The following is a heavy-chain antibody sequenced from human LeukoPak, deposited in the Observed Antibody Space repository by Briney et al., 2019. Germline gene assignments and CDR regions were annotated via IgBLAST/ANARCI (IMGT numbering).Heavy chain of an antibody. D-gene: IGHD6-6*01. CDR2: IDPSDSYT. CDR1: GYTFTNYW. Sequence: GESLRISCKSSGYTFTNYWISWVRQMPGKGLEWMGRIDPSDSYTNYSPAFQGHVTISADKSFSTAYLQWGSLKASDTAMYYCAREGRSSSPMDYWGQGTLVTVSS. CDR3: AREGRSSSPMDY. J-gene: IGHJ4*02. V-gene: IGHV5-10-1*01.